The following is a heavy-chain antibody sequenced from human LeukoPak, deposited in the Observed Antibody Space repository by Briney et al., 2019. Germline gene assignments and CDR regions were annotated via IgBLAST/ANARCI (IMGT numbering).Heavy chain of an antibody. CDR1: GGTFSSYA. J-gene: IGHJ6*03. Sequence: SVKVSCKASGGTFSSYAISWVRQAPGQGLEWMGGIIPIFGTANYAQKFQGRVTITTDESTSTAYMELSSLRSEDTAVYYCAIGSGSYYYYYYYMDVWGKGTTVTVSS. CDR2: IIPIFGTA. V-gene: IGHV1-69*05. CDR3: AIGSGSYYYYYYYMDV. D-gene: IGHD3-10*01.